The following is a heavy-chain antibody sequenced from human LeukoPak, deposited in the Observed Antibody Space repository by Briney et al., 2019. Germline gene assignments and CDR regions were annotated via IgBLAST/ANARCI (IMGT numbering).Heavy chain of an antibody. CDR1: GGSIISGGYY. Sequence: PSQTLSLTCTVSGGSIISGGYYWTWIRQHPGKSLEWIGHIYYSGNTDYNPSLRSRITISVDTSKNQFSLRLYSVTAADTAVYYCSREAVPHCGVDCVYGMDVWGQGTMVTVSS. V-gene: IGHV4-31*03. D-gene: IGHD2-21*02. CDR3: SREAVPHCGVDCVYGMDV. CDR2: IYYSGNT. J-gene: IGHJ6*02.